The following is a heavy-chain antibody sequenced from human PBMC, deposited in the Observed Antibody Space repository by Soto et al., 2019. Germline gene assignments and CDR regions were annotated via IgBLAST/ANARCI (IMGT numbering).Heavy chain of an antibody. V-gene: IGHV4-30-2*06. J-gene: IGHJ6*02. CDR2: TYQSGSA. CDR1: GGSISSGGYS. Sequence: SETLSLTCTVSGGSISSGGYSWTWIRRSPGKGLEWIGYTYQSGSAYYNPSLKSRVTISVDRSKNQFSLNLTSVTAADTAVYYCARDYYGMDVWGQGTTVTVSS. CDR3: ARDYYGMDV.